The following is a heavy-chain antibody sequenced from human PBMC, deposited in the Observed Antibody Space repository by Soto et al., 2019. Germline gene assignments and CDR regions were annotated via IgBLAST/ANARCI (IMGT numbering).Heavy chain of an antibody. CDR3: ARGPAGNYYYYGMDV. V-gene: IGHV4-34*01. CDR2: INHSGST. J-gene: IGHJ6*02. Sequence: PSETLSLTCAVYGGSFSGYYWSWILQPPGKGLEWIGEINHSGSTNYNPSLKSRVTISVDTSKNQFSLKLSSVTAADTAVYYCARGPAGNYYYYGMDVWGQGTTVTVSS. CDR1: GGSFSGYY.